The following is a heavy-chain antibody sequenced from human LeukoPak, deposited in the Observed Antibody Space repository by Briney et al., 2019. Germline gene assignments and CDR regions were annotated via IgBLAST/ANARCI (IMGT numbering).Heavy chain of an antibody. V-gene: IGHV4-38-2*02. J-gene: IGHJ3*02. CDR1: GYSISSGYY. Sequence: PSETLSLTXTVSGYSISSGYYWGWIRQPPGKGLEWIGSIYHSGSTYYNPSLKSRVTISVDTSKNQFSLKLSSVTAADTAVYYCASPIMTTVTTSSNAFDIWGQGTMVTVSS. D-gene: IGHD4-17*01. CDR3: ASPIMTTVTTSSNAFDI. CDR2: IYHSGST.